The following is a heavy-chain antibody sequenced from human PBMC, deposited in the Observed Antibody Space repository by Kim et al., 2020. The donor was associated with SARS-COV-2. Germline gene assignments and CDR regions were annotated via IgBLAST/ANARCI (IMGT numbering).Heavy chain of an antibody. CDR3: ARDLSLELSPSFDY. J-gene: IGHJ4*02. D-gene: IGHD1-7*01. CDR2: ISSSSSYI. Sequence: GGSLRLSCAASGFTFSSYSMNWVRQAPGKGLEWVSSISSSSSYIYYADSVKGRFTISRDNAKNSLYPQMNSLRAEDTAVYYCARDLSLELSPSFDYWGQGTLVTVSS. V-gene: IGHV3-21*01. CDR1: GFTFSSYS.